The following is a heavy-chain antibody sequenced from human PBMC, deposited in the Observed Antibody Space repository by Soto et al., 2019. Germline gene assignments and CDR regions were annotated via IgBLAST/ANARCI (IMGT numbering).Heavy chain of an antibody. J-gene: IGHJ4*02. V-gene: IGHV1-18*01. CDR1: GYTFTNYG. Sequence: QVQLVQSGAEVREPGASVKVSCKASGYTFTNYGVSWVRQAPGQGLEWMGWIGGYKGNTTYAQKLQGRVTLTTDTSPSTAYLELRSLRSDDTAVYYCAPHTLDTGMPSGYWGQGTLVTVSS. CDR3: APHTLDTGMPSGY. D-gene: IGHD5-18*01. CDR2: IGGYKGNT.